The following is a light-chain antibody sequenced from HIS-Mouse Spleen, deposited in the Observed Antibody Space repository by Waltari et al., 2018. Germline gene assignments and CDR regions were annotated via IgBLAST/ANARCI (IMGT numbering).Light chain of an antibody. CDR1: ALPKKY. Sequence: SYELTQPPSVSVSPGQKARITCSGDALPKKYAYWYQHKSGQAPVLVIYEDSKRPSWMRCRFTGSSSRTMATLTISWAQVVAVSYYSCSSTDSSGNHRLFGAGTKLTVL. CDR2: EDS. V-gene: IGLV3-10*01. CDR3: SSTDSSGNHRL. J-gene: IGLJ2*01.